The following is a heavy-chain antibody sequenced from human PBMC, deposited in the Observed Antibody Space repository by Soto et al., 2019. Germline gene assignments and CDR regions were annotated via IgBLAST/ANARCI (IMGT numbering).Heavy chain of an antibody. V-gene: IGHV4-59*01. CDR3: ARDRPSSSWIYYFDY. D-gene: IGHD6-13*01. CDR2: IYYSGST. Sequence: SSETLSLTCTVSGGSISSYYWSWIRQPPGKGLEWIGYIYYSGSTNYNPSLKSRVTISVDTSKNQFSLKLSSVTAADTAVYYCARDRPSSSWIYYFDYWGQGTLVTVSS. J-gene: IGHJ4*02. CDR1: GGSISSYY.